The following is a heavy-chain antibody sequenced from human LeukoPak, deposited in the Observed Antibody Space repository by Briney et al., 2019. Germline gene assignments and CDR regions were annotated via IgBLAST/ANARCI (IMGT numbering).Heavy chain of an antibody. CDR3: ARAAYYDFWSGYYNFDY. Sequence: SETLSPTCTVSGGSISSHYWSWIRQPPGKGLEWIGYIYYSGSTNYNPSLKSRVTISVDTSKNQFSLKLSSVTAADTAVYYCARAAYYDFWSGYYNFDYWGQGTLVTVSS. V-gene: IGHV4-59*11. J-gene: IGHJ4*02. CDR2: IYYSGST. D-gene: IGHD3-3*01. CDR1: GGSISSHY.